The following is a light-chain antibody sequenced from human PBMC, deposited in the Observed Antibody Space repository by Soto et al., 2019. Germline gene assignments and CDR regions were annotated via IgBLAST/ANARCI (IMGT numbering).Light chain of an antibody. CDR2: GAS. V-gene: IGKV3-11*01. J-gene: IGKJ5*01. Sequence: DMVLTLAPDTLSVSPGERASLSCRASHAINNNVAWYQLKDGQLPRLLIYGASTRAADVPARFSGSGSGTDFTLTINSLEPEDFAVYYCQQRSTWPSITFGQGTRLEIK. CDR3: QQRSTWPSIT. CDR1: HAINNN.